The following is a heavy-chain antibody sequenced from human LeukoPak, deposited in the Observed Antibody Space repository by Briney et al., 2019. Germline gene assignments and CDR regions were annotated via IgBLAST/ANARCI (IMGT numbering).Heavy chain of an antibody. V-gene: IGHV1-8*02. D-gene: IGHD2-15*01. CDR1: GYIFNGYY. J-gene: IGHJ4*02. Sequence: GASVKVSCKASGYIFNGYYIHWVRQAPGQGLEWMGWMNPNSGNTGYAQKFQGRVTMTRNTSISTAYMELSSLRSEDTAVYYCARGAPGSYCSGGSCPYFDYWGQGTLISVSS. CDR2: MNPNSGNT. CDR3: ARGAPGSYCSGGSCPYFDY.